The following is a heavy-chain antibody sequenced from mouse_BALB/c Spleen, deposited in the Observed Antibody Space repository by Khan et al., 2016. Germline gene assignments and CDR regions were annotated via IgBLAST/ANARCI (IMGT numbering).Heavy chain of an antibody. Sequence: EVKLLESGPSLAKPSQTLSLTCSVTGDSITSGHWNWIRKFPGNKFDFMGYISHSGDSYYHPSLKSRISITRDTSKNQYYLQLNSVTTEDTATYDCATWYYYGSACADWGQGTLVTVSA. CDR2: ISHSGDS. CDR3: ATWYYYGSACAD. CDR1: GDSITSGH. J-gene: IGHJ3*01. V-gene: IGHV3-8*02. D-gene: IGHD1-2*01.